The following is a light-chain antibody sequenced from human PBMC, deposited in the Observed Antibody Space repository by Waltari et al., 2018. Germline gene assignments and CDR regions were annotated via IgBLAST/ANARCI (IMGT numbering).Light chain of an antibody. CDR3: QSYDSTLSGHVI. CDR1: SSNIGADYN. V-gene: IGLV1-40*01. CDR2: KDN. Sequence: QSVLTQPPSVSGAPGQRVSISCTGSSSNIGADYNVHWYQQVPGAAPNLRIYKDNRGPSGVPDRVSGPKSGTSASLAITGLQADDEAYYYCQSYDSTLSGHVIFGGGTKLTVL. J-gene: IGLJ2*01.